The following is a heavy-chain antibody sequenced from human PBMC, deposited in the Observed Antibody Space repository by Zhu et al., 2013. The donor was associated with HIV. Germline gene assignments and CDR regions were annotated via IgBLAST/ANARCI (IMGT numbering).Heavy chain of an antibody. J-gene: IGHJ4*02. V-gene: IGHV1-8*01. Sequence: QVQLVQSGAEVRKPGASVKVSCKASGYTFTNYDINWVRQSAGRGLEWLGWMKPESGSTGYAPQFQGRITMTRDTSINTAYMELTSLKSEDTAIYYCARELVPNDYWGQGTLVTSPQ. CDR3: ARELVPNDY. CDR2: MKPESGST. CDR1: GYTFTNYD.